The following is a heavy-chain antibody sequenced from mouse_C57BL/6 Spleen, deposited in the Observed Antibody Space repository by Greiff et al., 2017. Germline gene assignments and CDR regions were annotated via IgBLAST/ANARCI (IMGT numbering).Heavy chain of an antibody. J-gene: IGHJ2*01. CDR2: IHPNSGST. V-gene: IGHV1-64*01. CDR1: GYTFTSYW. Sequence: VQLQQPGAELVKPGASVKLTCKASGYTFTSYWMHWVKQRPGQGLEWIGMIHPNSGSTNYNEKFKSKATLTVDKSSSTAYMQLSSLTSEDSAVYYCARRDGNYFDYWGQGTTLTVSS. CDR3: ARRDGNYFDY. D-gene: IGHD2-1*01.